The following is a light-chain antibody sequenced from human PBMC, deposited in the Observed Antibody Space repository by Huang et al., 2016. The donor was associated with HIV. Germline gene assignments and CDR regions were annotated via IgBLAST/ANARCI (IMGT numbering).Light chain of an antibody. CDR3: HQYNNWLLS. Sequence: IVMTQSPATLSVSPGERVTLSCRATRTVSTNLAWYQQRPGQAPSLLIYGSSTRAPGIPARFSGSGSGTDLSLPISSLQSEDFALYYCHQYNNWLLSFGGGTSVDI. J-gene: IGKJ4*01. CDR1: RTVSTN. CDR2: GSS. V-gene: IGKV3-15*01.